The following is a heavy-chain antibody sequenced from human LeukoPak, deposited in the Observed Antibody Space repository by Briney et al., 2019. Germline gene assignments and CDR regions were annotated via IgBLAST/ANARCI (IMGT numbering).Heavy chain of an antibody. J-gene: IGHJ6*02. CDR2: ISSSSYI. CDR3: ARYPPWHLKDV. V-gene: IGHV3-21*01. Sequence: GGSLRLSCAASGFTFSSYSMNWVRQAPGKGLEWVSSISSSSYIYYADSVKGRFTISRDNAKNSLYLQMNSLRAEDTAVYYRARYPPWHLKDVWGQGTTVTVSS. CDR1: GFTFSSYS.